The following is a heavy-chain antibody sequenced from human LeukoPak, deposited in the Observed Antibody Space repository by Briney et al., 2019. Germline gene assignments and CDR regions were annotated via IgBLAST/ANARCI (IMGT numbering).Heavy chain of an antibody. V-gene: IGHV4-39*01. D-gene: IGHD3-10*01. J-gene: IGHJ4*02. CDR3: ARYVVYGSGKYYFDY. Sequence: AETLSLTCTVSGGSVSSTTYYWSWIRQPPGKGLEWIASINYSGSTYYYPSLKSRVTISVDTSENQFSLKLSSVTAADTAVYYCARYVVYGSGKYYFDYWGQGTLVTVSS. CDR2: INYSGST. CDR1: GGSVSSTTYY.